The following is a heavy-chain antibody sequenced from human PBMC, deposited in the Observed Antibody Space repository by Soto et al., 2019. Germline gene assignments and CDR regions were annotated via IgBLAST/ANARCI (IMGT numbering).Heavy chain of an antibody. D-gene: IGHD3-16*01. CDR2: ISYDGSNK. J-gene: IGHJ6*02. CDR3: AKGVWGGPRAV. Sequence: QVQLVESGGGVVQPGRSLRLSCAASGFTFSSYGMHWVRQAPGKGLEWVAVISYDGSNKNYADSVKGRFTISRDNSKNTQYRKMNGLRAEDTAVYYCAKGVWGGPRAVGGQGPTVPVSS. CDR1: GFTFSSYG. V-gene: IGHV3-30*18.